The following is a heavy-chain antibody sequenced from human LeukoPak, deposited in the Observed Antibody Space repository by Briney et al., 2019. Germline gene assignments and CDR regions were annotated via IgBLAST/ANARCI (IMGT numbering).Heavy chain of an antibody. CDR2: IIPIFGTA. Sequence: ASVKVSCKASGGTFSSYAISWVRQAPGQGLEWMGGIIPIFGTANYAQKFQGRVTITADESTSTAYMELSSLRSEDTAVYHCARGGDGDYEGEYFDYWGQGTLVTVSS. CDR3: ARGGDGDYEGEYFDY. D-gene: IGHD4-17*01. CDR1: GGTFSSYA. V-gene: IGHV1-69*13. J-gene: IGHJ4*02.